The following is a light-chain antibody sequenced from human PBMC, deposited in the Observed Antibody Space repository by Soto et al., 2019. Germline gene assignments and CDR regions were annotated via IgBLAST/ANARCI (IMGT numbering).Light chain of an antibody. CDR3: SSYTSTSTLYV. V-gene: IGLV2-14*01. J-gene: IGLJ1*01. Sequence: QSALTQPASVSGSPGQSITISCTGTRSDVGVYNYVSWYQHHPGKAPKLMIYEVSNRPSGVSDRFSGSKSGNTASLTISGLQAEDEAEYYCSSYTSTSTLYVFGTGTKVT. CDR1: RSDVGVYNY. CDR2: EVS.